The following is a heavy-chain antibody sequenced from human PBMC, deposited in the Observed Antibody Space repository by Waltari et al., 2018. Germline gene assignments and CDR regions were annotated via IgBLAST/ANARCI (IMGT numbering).Heavy chain of an antibody. J-gene: IGHJ4*02. CDR2: INPNRGGT. CDR1: GYTFTGYY. D-gene: IGHD4-17*01. V-gene: IGHV1-2*02. CDR3: ARVEGSAVTTRVDY. Sequence: QVQLVQSGAEVKKPGASVKVSCKASGYTFTGYYMHWVRQAPGQGLEWMGWINPNRGGTNYAQKFQGRVTMTRETSISTAYMELSRLRSDDTAVYYCARVEGSAVTTRVDYWGQGTLVTVSS.